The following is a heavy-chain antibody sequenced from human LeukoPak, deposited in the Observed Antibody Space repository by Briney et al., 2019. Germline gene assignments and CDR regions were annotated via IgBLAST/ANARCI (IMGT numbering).Heavy chain of an antibody. V-gene: IGHV4-38-2*02. CDR3: ARDGAAAAPGWFDP. CDR2: IYHSGST. CDR1: GYSISSGYY. D-gene: IGHD6-13*01. Sequence: SETLSLTCTVSGYSISSGYYWGWIRQPPGKGLEWIGSIYHSGSTYYNPSLKSRVTISVDTSKNQFSLKLSSVTAADTAVYYCARDGAAAAPGWFDPWGQGTLVTASS. J-gene: IGHJ5*02.